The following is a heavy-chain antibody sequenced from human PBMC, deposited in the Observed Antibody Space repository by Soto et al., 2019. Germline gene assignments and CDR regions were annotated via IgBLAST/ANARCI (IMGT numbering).Heavy chain of an antibody. Sequence: GGSLRLSCAASGFTFSSYSMNWVRQASGKGLEWVSYISSSSSTIYYADSVKGRFTISRDNAKNSLYLQMNSLRAEDTAVYYCAREGRGFGVVPYFDYWGQGTLVTVSS. CDR2: ISSSSSTI. D-gene: IGHD3-3*01. J-gene: IGHJ4*02. V-gene: IGHV3-48*01. CDR1: GFTFSSYS. CDR3: AREGRGFGVVPYFDY.